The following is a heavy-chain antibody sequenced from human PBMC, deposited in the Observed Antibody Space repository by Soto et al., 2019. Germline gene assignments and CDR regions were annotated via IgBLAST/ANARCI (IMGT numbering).Heavy chain of an antibody. CDR1: GFTFSSYS. CDR3: AREGRDIVVVPAAPTSYYYYMDV. J-gene: IGHJ6*03. CDR2: ISSSSSYI. Sequence: GGSLRLSCAASGFTFSSYSMNWVRQAPGKGLEWVSSISSSSSYIYYADSVKGRFTISRDNAKNSLYLQMNSLRAEDTAVYYCAREGRDIVVVPAAPTSYYYYMDVWGKGTTVTVSS. V-gene: IGHV3-21*01. D-gene: IGHD2-2*01.